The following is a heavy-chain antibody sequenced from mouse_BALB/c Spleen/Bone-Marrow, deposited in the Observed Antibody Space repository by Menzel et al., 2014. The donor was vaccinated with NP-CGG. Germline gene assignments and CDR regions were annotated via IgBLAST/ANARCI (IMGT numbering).Heavy chain of an antibody. D-gene: IGHD2-4*01. CDR2: IRNKANGYTT. J-gene: IGHJ2*01. CDR1: GFTFTDYF. Sequence: EVKLMESGGGLVQPGGSLRLSCATSGFTFTDYFMTWVRQPPGKALEWLGFIRNKANGYTTEYSASVKGRFTISRNNSQGILHLQMNTLRAEDSATYYCARVYYDDYWGQGTTLTVSS. V-gene: IGHV7-3*02. CDR3: ARVYYDDY.